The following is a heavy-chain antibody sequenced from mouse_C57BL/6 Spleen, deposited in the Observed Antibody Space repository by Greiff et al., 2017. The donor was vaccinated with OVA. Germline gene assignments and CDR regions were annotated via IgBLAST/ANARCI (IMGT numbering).Heavy chain of an antibody. J-gene: IGHJ4*01. CDR1: GFTFSSYG. D-gene: IGHD1-1*02. CDR3: ARQPSLMEAMDY. CDR2: ISSGGSYT. Sequence: EVQLVESGGDLVKPGGSLKLSCAASGFTFSSYGMSWVRQTPDKRLEWVATISSGGSYTYYPDSVKGRFTISRDNAKNTLYLQMSSLKSEDTAMYYCARQPSLMEAMDYWGQGTSVTVSS. V-gene: IGHV5-6*01.